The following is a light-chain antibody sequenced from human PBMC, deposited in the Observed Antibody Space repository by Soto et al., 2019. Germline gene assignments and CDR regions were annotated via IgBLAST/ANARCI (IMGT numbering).Light chain of an antibody. CDR1: SSDVGGYNY. CDR2: DVT. Sequence: QSALTQPRSVSGSPGQSVTISCTGTSSDVGGYNYVCWYQQHPGKAPKLMIYDVTKRPSGVPDRFSGSKSGNTASLTISGLQAEHEGDYFCCSYAGTYTFMVFGGGTKLTVL. J-gene: IGLJ2*01. CDR3: CSYAGTYTFMV. V-gene: IGLV2-11*01.